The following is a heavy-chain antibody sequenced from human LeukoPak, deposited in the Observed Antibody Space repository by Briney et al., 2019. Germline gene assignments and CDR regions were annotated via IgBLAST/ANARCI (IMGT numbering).Heavy chain of an antibody. CDR2: ISGSGGST. CDR3: AKDRRYSGYDLFDY. Sequence: GGSLRLSCAASGFTFSSYGMSWVRQAPGKGLEWVSAISGSGGSTYYADSVKGLFTISRDNSKKTLYLQMNSLRAEDTAVYYCAKDRRYSGYDLFDYWGQGTLVTVSS. J-gene: IGHJ4*02. CDR1: GFTFSSYG. V-gene: IGHV3-23*01. D-gene: IGHD5-12*01.